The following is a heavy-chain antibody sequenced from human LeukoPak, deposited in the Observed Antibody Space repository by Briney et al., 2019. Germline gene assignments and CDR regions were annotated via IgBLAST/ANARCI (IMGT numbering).Heavy chain of an antibody. CDR3: GRVGYCSSTSCYGNYYYYGMDV. J-gene: IGHJ6*02. D-gene: IGHD2-2*03. CDR2: IIPIFGTA. V-gene: IGHV1-69*13. Sequence: SVKVSCKASGGTFSSYAISWVRQAPGQGLEWMGGIIPIFGTANYAQKFQGRVTITADESTSTAYMELSSLRSEDTAVHYCGRVGYCSSTSCYGNYYYYGMDVWGQGTTVTVSS. CDR1: GGTFSSYA.